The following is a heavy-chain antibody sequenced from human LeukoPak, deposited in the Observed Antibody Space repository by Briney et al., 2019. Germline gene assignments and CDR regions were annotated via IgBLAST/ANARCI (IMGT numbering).Heavy chain of an antibody. CDR1: GFTFGNYA. CDR2: MSATGGST. D-gene: IGHD3-3*01. J-gene: IGHJ6*02. CDR3: ARGGGNNAIFGVVTYGMDV. V-gene: IGHV3-23*01. Sequence: GGSLRLSCAASGFTFGNYAMSWVRQAPGKGLEWVSAMSATGGSTYYSDSVKGRFTISRDDSKNTLYLQMNSLRPEDTAVYYCARGGGNNAIFGVVTYGMDVWGQGTTVTVS.